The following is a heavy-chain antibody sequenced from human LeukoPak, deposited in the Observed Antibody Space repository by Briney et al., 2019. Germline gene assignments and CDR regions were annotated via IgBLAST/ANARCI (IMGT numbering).Heavy chain of an antibody. Sequence: TPSEALSLTCSVSGGSINAFYWSWIRQPPGKGLEWIAYVRDNGENNYNPSLKSRVAISLDTANNQISLRLNFVTAADTAIYYCARQPANTAACDVWGQGTMVTASS. CDR2: VRDNGEN. CDR3: ARQPANTAACDV. V-gene: IGHV4-59*08. D-gene: IGHD5-18*01. CDR1: GGSINAFY. J-gene: IGHJ3*01.